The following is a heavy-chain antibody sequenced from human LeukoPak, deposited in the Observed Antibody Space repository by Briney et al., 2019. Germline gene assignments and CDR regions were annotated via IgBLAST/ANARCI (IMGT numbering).Heavy chain of an antibody. D-gene: IGHD3-10*01. Sequence: GGSLRLSCAASGFTFRSYGMHWVRQAPGKGLEWVAFTRYDGNNKYYADSVKGRFTISRDNSKNTVYLQMNSLRAEDTAVYYCAKELRVLWFGELFNWGQGTLVTVSS. CDR3: AKELRVLWFGELFN. CDR2: TRYDGNNK. CDR1: GFTFRSYG. V-gene: IGHV3-30*02. J-gene: IGHJ4*02.